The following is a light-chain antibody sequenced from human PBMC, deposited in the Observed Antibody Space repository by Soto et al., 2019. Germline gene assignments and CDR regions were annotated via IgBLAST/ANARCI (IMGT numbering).Light chain of an antibody. J-gene: IGLJ1*01. CDR2: EVT. V-gene: IGLV2-14*01. CDR1: SGDIGSYNR. CDR3: SSYTDINTRACV. Sequence: QAALTHPASVSGSPGPSITIACTGTSGDIGSYNRVSWYQQHPGKAPKLIIYEVTDRPSGVSNRFAGSKSGNTASLTISGLQAEDEAEYYCSSYTDINTRACVFGTGTKLTVL.